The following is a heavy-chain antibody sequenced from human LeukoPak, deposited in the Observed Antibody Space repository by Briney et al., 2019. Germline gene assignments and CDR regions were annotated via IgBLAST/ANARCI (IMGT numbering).Heavy chain of an antibody. CDR1: GFTLSSYW. J-gene: IGHJ4*02. Sequence: GGSLRLSCAASGFTLSSYWMHWVRQAPGKGLVWVSAISAGGGSTYYADSVRGRFTISRDNSNNTVYLQMNSLRAEDTAVYYCASYTMVRGIPDYWGQGTLVTVSS. V-gene: IGHV3-23*01. D-gene: IGHD3-10*01. CDR3: ASYTMVRGIPDY. CDR2: ISAGGGST.